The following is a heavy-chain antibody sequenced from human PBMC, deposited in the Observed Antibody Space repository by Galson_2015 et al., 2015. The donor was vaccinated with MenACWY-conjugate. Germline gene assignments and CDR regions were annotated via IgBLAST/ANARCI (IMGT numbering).Heavy chain of an antibody. J-gene: IGHJ4*02. CDR3: ARTHYGGNLGYFEY. CDR1: GGSINNYF. V-gene: IGHV4-59*01. Sequence: ETLSLTCPVSGGSINNYFWSWIRQPPGKELEWIGYIYYTGSTNYNPSLESRVTISLDTSKRQFSLKLSSVTAADTAVYYCARTHYGGNLGYFEYWGQGTLVTVSS. CDR2: IYYTGST. D-gene: IGHD4-23*01.